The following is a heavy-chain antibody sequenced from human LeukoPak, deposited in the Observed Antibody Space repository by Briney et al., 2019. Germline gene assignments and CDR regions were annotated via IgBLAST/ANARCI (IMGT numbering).Heavy chain of an antibody. Sequence: SETLSLTCTVSGGSISSGGYHWSWIRQPPGKGLEWIGYIYYSGSTNYNPSLKSRVTISVDTSKNQFSLKLSSVTAADTAVYYCARNLGMGYYYYYGMDVWGQGTTVTVSS. V-gene: IGHV4-61*08. D-gene: IGHD5-24*01. CDR1: GGSISSGGYH. CDR2: IYYSGST. J-gene: IGHJ6*02. CDR3: ARNLGMGYYYYYGMDV.